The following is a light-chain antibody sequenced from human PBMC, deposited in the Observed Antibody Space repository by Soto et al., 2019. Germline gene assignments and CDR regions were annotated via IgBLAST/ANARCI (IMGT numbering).Light chain of an antibody. CDR3: QQIYSTPFA. CDR2: AAS. CDR1: QSISSY. J-gene: IGKJ3*01. Sequence: DIQMTQSPSSLSASVGDRVTITCRASQSISSYLNWYQQKPGKAPKLLIYAASSLQSGVPSRFSGSGSGTDFTLTISSLQPEDFATYYFQQIYSTPFAFGPGTKVDIX. V-gene: IGKV1-39*01.